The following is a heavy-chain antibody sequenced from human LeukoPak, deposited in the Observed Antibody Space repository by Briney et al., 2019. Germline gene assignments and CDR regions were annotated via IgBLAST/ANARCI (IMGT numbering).Heavy chain of an antibody. CDR2: IYHSGST. CDR1: GYSISSGYY. D-gene: IGHD3-3*01. CDR3: ATLWSGTLYMDV. Sequence: SETLSLTCAVCGYSISSGYYWGWIRQPPGKGLEWIGSIYHSGSTYYNPSLKSRVTISVDTSKNQFSLKLSSVTAADTAVYYCATLWSGTLYMDVWGKGTTVTVSS. V-gene: IGHV4-38-2*01. J-gene: IGHJ6*03.